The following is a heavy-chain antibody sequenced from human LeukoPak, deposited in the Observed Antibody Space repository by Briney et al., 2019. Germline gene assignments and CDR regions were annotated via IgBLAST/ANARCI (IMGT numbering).Heavy chain of an antibody. CDR2: ISYDGSNK. J-gene: IGHJ4*02. D-gene: IGHD5-24*01. CDR3: ARDGDGYNSAGDY. Sequence: GRSLRLSCAASGFTFSSYAMHWVRQAPGKGLEWVAVISYDGSNKYYADSVKGRFTISRDNSKNTLYLQMNSLRAEDTAVYYCARDGDGYNSAGDYWGQGTLVTVSS. V-gene: IGHV3-30-3*01. CDR1: GFTFSSYA.